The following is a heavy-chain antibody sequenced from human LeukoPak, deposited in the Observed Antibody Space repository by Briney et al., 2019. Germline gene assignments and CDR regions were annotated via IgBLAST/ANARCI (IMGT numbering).Heavy chain of an antibody. CDR2: ISGGGGST. CDR1: GFTFSSYA. V-gene: IGHV3-23*01. J-gene: IGHJ6*02. D-gene: IGHD2-15*01. CDR3: AKDLRSGV. Sequence: GGSLRLSCAASGFTFSSYAMSWVRQAPGKGLEWVSDISGGGGSTYYADSVKGRLTISRDNSKNTLYLQMNSLRVEDTAVYYCAKDLRSGVWGQGTTVTVSS.